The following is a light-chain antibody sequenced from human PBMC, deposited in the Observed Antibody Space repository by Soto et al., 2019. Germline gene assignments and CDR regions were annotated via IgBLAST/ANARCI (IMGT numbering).Light chain of an antibody. CDR2: GNT. CDR1: SSNIGAGYD. J-gene: IGLJ2*01. V-gene: IGLV1-40*01. Sequence: QSVQTQPPSVSGAPGQRVTISCTGSSSNIGAGYDVHWYQQLPGRAPKLLIYGNTNRPSGVPDRFSGSKSGTSASLAITGLQAEDEADYYCLSFDSSLSVVFGGGTQLTVL. CDR3: LSFDSSLSVV.